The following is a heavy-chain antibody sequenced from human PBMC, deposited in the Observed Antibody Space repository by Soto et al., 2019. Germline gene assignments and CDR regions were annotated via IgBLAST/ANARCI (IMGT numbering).Heavy chain of an antibody. CDR1: GYTFSIHW. D-gene: IGHD2-2*01. J-gene: IGHJ4*02. Sequence: GESLKISCKASGYTFSIHWIGWVRHMPGKGLEWMGIIYPGDSDTKYSPSFEGQVTMSVDKSTSTAYLQWSSLKASDTAIYYCARHFTSNWFYFDYWGQGILVTVSS. V-gene: IGHV5-51*01. CDR3: ARHFTSNWFYFDY. CDR2: IYPGDSDT.